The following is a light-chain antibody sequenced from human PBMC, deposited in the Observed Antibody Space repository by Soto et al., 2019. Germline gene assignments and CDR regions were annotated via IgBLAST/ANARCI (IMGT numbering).Light chain of an antibody. CDR2: GAS. CDR1: QSISSW. J-gene: IGKJ4*01. CDR3: QQYNSYLALT. Sequence: DIQMTQSPSTLSASVGDRVTITCRASQSISSWLAWYQQKPGKAPKLLIYGASSLESGVPSRFSGSGSGTEFTLTISSLQPDDFATYYCQQYNSYLALTFGGGTKVEIK. V-gene: IGKV1-5*01.